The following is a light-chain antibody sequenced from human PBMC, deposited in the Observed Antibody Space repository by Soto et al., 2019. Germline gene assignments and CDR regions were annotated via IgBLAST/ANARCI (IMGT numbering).Light chain of an antibody. CDR2: GPS. J-gene: IGKJ1*01. CDR3: QQYGRSPPWT. V-gene: IGKV3-20*01. Sequence: EIVLTQSPGTLSLSPGERATLSCRASQSLRGNYLAWYQQKPGQAPRLLIYGPSIRATGITDRFSGSGSGTDCTPPINRPEPEAFAVYYCQQYGRSPPWTFGQGTRVEIK. CDR1: QSLRGNY.